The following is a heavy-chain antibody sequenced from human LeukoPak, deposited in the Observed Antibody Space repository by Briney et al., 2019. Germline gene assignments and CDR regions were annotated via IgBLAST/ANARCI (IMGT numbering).Heavy chain of an antibody. J-gene: IGHJ4*02. CDR1: GFTFSTYS. V-gene: IGHV3-48*02. CDR2: ISSDSSII. CDR3: ARDNIAAVSGNY. Sequence: GRSLRLSCVASGFTFSTYSMNWVRQAPGKGLEWVSYISSDSSIIYYADSVKGRFTISRDNAKNSLFLQMNSLRDGDTAVYYCARDNIAAVSGNYWGQGTLVTVSS. D-gene: IGHD6-13*01.